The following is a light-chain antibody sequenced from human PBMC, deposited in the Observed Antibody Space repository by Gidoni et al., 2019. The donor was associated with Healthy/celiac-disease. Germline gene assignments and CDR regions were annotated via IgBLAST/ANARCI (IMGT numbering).Light chain of an antibody. CDR1: QSVSSSY. CDR3: QQYGSSPRT. J-gene: IGKJ3*01. Sequence: EIVLTQSPGTLSLSPGERATLSCRASQSVSSSYLAWYQQKPGQAPRLLIYGASSRATGIPDRFSGSGSGTDFTLTISRLEPEDFAVYYCQQYGSSPRTFXPXTKVDIE. V-gene: IGKV3-20*01. CDR2: GAS.